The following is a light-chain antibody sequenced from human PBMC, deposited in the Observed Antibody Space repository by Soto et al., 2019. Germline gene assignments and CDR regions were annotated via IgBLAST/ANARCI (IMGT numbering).Light chain of an antibody. CDR2: GAS. CDR3: QQYKQWPVA. V-gene: IGKV3-15*01. Sequence: EIVMTQSPATLSVSLGERATLSCRASQSVSNNLAWYQQKPGQAPRLLIYGASTRATGIPARFSGSWSGTEFTLTINSLQSEDFAVYYCQQYKQWPVAFGGGTKVDNK. J-gene: IGKJ4*01. CDR1: QSVSNN.